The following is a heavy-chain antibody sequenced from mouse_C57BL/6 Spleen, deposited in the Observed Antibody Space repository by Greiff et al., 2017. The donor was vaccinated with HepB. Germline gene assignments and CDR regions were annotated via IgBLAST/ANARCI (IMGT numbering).Heavy chain of an antibody. D-gene: IGHD1-1*01. CDR1: GFTFSSYA. V-gene: IGHV5-9-1*02. J-gene: IGHJ2*01. CDR3: TRDTLLRGYFDY. Sequence: DVMLVESGEGLVKPGGSLKLSCAASGFTFSSYAMSWVRQTPEKRLEWVAYISSGGDYIYYADTVKGRFTISRDNARNTLYLQMSSLKSEDTAMYYCTRDTLLRGYFDYWGQGTTLTVSS. CDR2: ISSGGDYI.